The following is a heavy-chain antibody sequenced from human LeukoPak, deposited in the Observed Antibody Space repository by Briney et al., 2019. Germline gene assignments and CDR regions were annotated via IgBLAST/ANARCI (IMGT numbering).Heavy chain of an antibody. V-gene: IGHV1-2*02. J-gene: IGHJ4*02. CDR3: ARARLIYYYDSSGYYHDY. D-gene: IGHD3-22*01. Sequence: GASVKVSCKASGYTFTGYYMHWVRQALGQGLEWMGWINPNSGGTNYAQKFQGRVTMTRDTSISTAYMELSRLRSDDTAVYYCARARLIYYYDSSGYYHDYWGQGTLVTVSS. CDR1: GYTFTGYY. CDR2: INPNSGGT.